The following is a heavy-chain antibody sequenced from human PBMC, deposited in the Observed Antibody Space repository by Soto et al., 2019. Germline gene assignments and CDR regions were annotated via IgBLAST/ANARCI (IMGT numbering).Heavy chain of an antibody. Sequence: VGSLRLSCAASGFTFSSYAMSWVRQAPGKGLEWVSAISGSGGSTYYADSVKGRSTISRDNSKNTLYLQMNSLRAEDTAVYYCAKQLSELWFGEFSLDPWGQGTLVPVSS. CDR1: GFTFSSYA. CDR2: ISGSGGST. J-gene: IGHJ5*02. D-gene: IGHD3-10*01. V-gene: IGHV3-23*01. CDR3: AKQLSELWFGEFSLDP.